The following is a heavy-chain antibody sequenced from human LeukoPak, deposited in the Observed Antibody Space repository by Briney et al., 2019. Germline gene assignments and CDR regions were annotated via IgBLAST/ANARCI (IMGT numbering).Heavy chain of an antibody. CDR2: FGNSAGST. D-gene: IGHD4-23*01. Sequence: GGSVRLSCAASGFTFSTYAMTWVRQAQGKGLEWVSTFGNSAGSTYYADSVKGRFTISRDNSKNTLYLQMNSLRAEDTAVYYCAKDRALNERWDASDIWGQGTMVTVSS. V-gene: IGHV3-23*01. CDR3: AKDRALNERWDASDI. CDR1: GFTFSTYA. J-gene: IGHJ3*02.